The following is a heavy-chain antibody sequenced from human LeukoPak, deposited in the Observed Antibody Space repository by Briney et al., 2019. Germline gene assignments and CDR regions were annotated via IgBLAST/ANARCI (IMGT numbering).Heavy chain of an antibody. CDR1: GFTLSSYG. Sequence: GRSLRLSCAASGFTLSSYGMHWVRQAPGKGLEWVAIISYDGSNKYYADSVKGRFIISRDNSKNTLYLQMNSLRAEDTAVYYCARGSYFRPDYWGQGTLVTVSS. D-gene: IGHD3-10*01. CDR3: ARGSYFRPDY. V-gene: IGHV3-30*03. J-gene: IGHJ4*02. CDR2: ISYDGSNK.